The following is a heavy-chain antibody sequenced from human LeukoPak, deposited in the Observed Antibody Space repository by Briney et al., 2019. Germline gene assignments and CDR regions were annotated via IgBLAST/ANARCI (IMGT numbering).Heavy chain of an antibody. D-gene: IGHD3-10*01. CDR2: IYYSGST. Sequence: PSETLSLTCTVSGGSISSHYWSWIRQPPGKGLEWIGYIYYSGSTNYSPSLKSRVTISVDTSKNQFSLKLSSVTAADTAVYYCARDFGPSLWFHFDYWGQGTLVTVSS. J-gene: IGHJ4*02. CDR3: ARDFGPSLWFHFDY. V-gene: IGHV4-59*11. CDR1: GGSISSHY.